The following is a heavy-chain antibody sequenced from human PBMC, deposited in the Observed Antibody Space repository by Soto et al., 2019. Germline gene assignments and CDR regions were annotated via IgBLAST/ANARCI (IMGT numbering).Heavy chain of an antibody. J-gene: IGHJ6*02. CDR2: ISGGSSVT. CDR3: ARASSHRNHLEV. V-gene: IGHV3-23*01. CDR1: GFTFSDYA. Sequence: GSLRLSCTASGFTFSDYAMTWVRQAPGKGLEWGSTISGGSSVTYCGDSVKGRFTISRDNAKKTLFLQLNRLSAEDTATYYCARASSHRNHLEVWGPGTTVTVSS.